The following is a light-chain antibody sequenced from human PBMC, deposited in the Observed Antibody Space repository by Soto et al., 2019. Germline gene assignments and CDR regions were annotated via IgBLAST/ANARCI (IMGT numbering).Light chain of an antibody. V-gene: IGKV3-11*01. CDR1: QSVSTS. Sequence: IVLTQSPVTLAVSPGESAVLSCRASQSVSTSLAWYQHKPGQAPRLFIYDASETATGIPARFTGSGSGAHFTLTISSLEPEDIAVYYCQVRDVWPSFGQGTKVEIK. J-gene: IGKJ1*01. CDR2: DAS. CDR3: QVRDVWPS.